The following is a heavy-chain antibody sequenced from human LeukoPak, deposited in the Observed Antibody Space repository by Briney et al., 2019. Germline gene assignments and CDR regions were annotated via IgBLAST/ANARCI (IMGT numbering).Heavy chain of an antibody. Sequence: GGSLRLSCAASGFSFDDYGMSWVRQAPGKGLEWVSGINWNGGSTGYADSVEGRFTISRDNAKNSLYLQMNSLRAEDTALYCCARAELSPLGGYIRTLDYWGQGILVTVSS. CDR3: ARAELSPLGGYIRTLDY. CDR1: GFSFDDYG. D-gene: IGHD3-10*01. CDR2: INWNGGST. V-gene: IGHV3-20*04. J-gene: IGHJ4*02.